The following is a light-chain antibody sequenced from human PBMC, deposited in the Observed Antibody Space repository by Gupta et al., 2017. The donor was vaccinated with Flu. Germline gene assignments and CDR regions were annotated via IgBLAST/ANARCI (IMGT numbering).Light chain of an antibody. CDR3: QGGDSINPYV. J-gene: IGLJ1*01. Sequence: GKNATSTCGGNGSGSKDVQWDQPNTGQALLLVIYRDSSRTAGIPGRFSGSSSGNTATLTISRAKDGEEGDYYGQGGDSINPYVFGTGTKVTVL. CDR2: RDS. CDR1: GSGSKD. V-gene: IGLV3-9*01.